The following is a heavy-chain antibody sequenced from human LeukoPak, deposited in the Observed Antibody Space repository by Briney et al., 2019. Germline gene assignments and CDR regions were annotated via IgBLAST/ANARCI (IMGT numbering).Heavy chain of an antibody. D-gene: IGHD5-24*01. CDR2: ICRGGDI. J-gene: IGHJ4*02. V-gene: IGHV3-53*01. CDR3: ARGDGYNFFDY. Sequence: GGSLRLSCAASGFTVSSHYMSWVRQAPGKGLEWVSVICRGGDIYYANSVKGRFTISRDTSKNILYLQMNSLRAEDTAVYYCARGDGYNFFDYWGQGTLVTVSS. CDR1: GFTVSSHY.